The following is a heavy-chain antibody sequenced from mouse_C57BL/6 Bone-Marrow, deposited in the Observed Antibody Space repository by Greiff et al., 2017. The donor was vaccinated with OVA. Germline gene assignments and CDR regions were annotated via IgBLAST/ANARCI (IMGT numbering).Heavy chain of an antibody. Sequence: EVQLQQSGPELVKPGASVKIPCKASGYTFTDYNMDWVKQSHGKSLEWIGDINPNNGGTIYNQKFKGKATLPVDKSSSTAYMELRSLTSEDTAVYYCARDLYYSNYDFAYWGQGTLVTVSA. J-gene: IGHJ3*01. D-gene: IGHD2-5*01. CDR1: GYTFTDYN. CDR2: INPNNGGT. V-gene: IGHV1-18*01. CDR3: ARDLYYSNYDFAY.